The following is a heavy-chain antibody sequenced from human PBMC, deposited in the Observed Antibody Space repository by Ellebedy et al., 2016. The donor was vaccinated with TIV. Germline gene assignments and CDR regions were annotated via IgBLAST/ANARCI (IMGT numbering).Heavy chain of an antibody. J-gene: IGHJ3*02. D-gene: IGHD3-10*01. Sequence: GESLKISCAASGFTFSNFWMIWVRQAPGKGLEWVANIKDDGSEKSYVDSVKGRFTISRDNAKNALYLQMNSLRAEDTAVYYCARDALSSGYDAFDIWGQGTMVTVSS. CDR1: GFTFSNFW. CDR2: IKDDGSEK. V-gene: IGHV3-7*01. CDR3: ARDALSSGYDAFDI.